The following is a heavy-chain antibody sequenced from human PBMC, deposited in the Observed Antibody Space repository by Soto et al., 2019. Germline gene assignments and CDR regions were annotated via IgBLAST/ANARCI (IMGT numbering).Heavy chain of an antibody. CDR1: GYTFTSYG. CDR3: ARDRRGSSRSGFDY. V-gene: IGHV1-18*04. D-gene: IGHD6-6*01. CDR2: ISAYNGNT. J-gene: IGHJ4*02. Sequence: QVQLVQSGAEVKKPGASVKVSCKASGYTFTSYGISWVRQAPGQGLEWTGWISAYNGNTNYAQKLQGRVTMTTDTSTSTVYMKLRSLRSDDTAVYYCARDRRGSSRSGFDYWGQGTLVTVSS.